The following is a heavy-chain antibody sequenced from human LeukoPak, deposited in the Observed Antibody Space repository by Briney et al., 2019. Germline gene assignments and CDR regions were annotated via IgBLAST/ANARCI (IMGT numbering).Heavy chain of an antibody. J-gene: IGHJ5*02. CDR3: AGAPGAGDNWFDP. D-gene: IGHD6-13*01. CDR2: IYHTGST. CDR1: GDSISSNKW. V-gene: IGHV4-4*02. Sequence: PSETLSLTCGVSGDSISSNKWWSWVRQPPAKGLEWIGEIYHTGSTNYNPSLVSRVTISVDKSKNQFSLRLNSVTAADTAVYYCAGAPGAGDNWFDPWGQGTLVTVSS.